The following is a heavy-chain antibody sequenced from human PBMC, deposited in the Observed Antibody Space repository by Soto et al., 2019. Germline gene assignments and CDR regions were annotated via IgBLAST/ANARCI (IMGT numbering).Heavy chain of an antibody. CDR1: GFRVSDYW. Sequence: EVQLVESGGGLVQPGGSLRLACAGSGFRVSDYWMHWVRQAPGKRLVWVSRVSNEGSKEYADFVKGRFTLSKDNAKNTLYLEMDSLSVEDTALYYCTATPRNGMGVWGQGTKVTVAS. CDR3: TATPRNGMGV. CDR2: VSNEGSK. V-gene: IGHV3-74*01. J-gene: IGHJ6*02.